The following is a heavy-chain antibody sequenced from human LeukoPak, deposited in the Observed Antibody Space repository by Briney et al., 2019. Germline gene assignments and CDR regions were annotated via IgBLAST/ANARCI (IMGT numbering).Heavy chain of an antibody. Sequence: GASVKVSCKASGYTFTSYYMHWVRQAPGQGLEWMGIINPSGGSTSYAQKFQGRVTMTRDMSTSTVYMELSSLRSEDTAVYYCARGRITIFGVVISEAFDIWGQGTMVTVSS. V-gene: IGHV1-46*01. J-gene: IGHJ3*02. D-gene: IGHD3-3*01. CDR3: ARGRITIFGVVISEAFDI. CDR1: GYTFTSYY. CDR2: INPSGGST.